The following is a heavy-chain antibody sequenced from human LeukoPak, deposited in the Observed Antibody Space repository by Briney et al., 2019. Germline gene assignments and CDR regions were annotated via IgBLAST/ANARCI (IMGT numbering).Heavy chain of an antibody. CDR3: ARAEGYYSSSWYYYY. D-gene: IGHD6-13*01. Sequence: GGSLRLSCAASGFTFSSYSMNWVRQAPGKGLDWVALMWYDGSNKYYADSVKGRFTISRDNSKNTLYLQMNSLRAEDTAVYYCARAEGYYSSSWYYYYWGQGTLVTVSS. J-gene: IGHJ4*02. CDR1: GFTFSSYS. V-gene: IGHV3-33*08. CDR2: MWYDGSNK.